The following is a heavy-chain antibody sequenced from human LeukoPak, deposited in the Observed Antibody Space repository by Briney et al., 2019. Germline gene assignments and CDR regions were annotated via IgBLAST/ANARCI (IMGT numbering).Heavy chain of an antibody. J-gene: IGHJ3*02. CDR1: GFTFSSSD. CDR3: SKLGDAFDI. D-gene: IGHD3-16*01. Sequence: GGSLRLSCAASGFTFSSSDMHWVRQVLGKGLEWVSAIGIVGDTYYSDPVMGGCTTSRDNAKNSLYLQMNSLRAEDMALYYCSKLGDAFDIWGQGTMVTVSS. V-gene: IGHV3/OR16-10*01. CDR2: IGIVGDT.